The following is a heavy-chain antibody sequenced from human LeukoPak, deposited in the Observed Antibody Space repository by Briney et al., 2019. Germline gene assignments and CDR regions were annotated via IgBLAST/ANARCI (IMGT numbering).Heavy chain of an antibody. CDR1: GGSFSGYY. CDR3: AKVRTGYQLLPTKKNYSYYYMDV. J-gene: IGHJ6*03. V-gene: IGHV4-34*01. D-gene: IGHD2-2*01. Sequence: SETLSLTCAVYGGSFSGYYWSWIRQPPGKGLEWIGEINHSGSTNYNPSLKSRVTISVDTSKNQFSLKLSSVTAADTAVYYCAKVRTGYQLLPTKKNYSYYYMDVWGKGTTVTISS. CDR2: INHSGST.